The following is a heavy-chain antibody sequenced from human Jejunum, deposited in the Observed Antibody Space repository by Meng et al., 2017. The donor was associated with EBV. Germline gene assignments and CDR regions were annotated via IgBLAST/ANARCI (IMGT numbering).Heavy chain of an antibody. CDR2: INTRTGNP. J-gene: IGHJ4*02. D-gene: IGHD2-21*02. V-gene: IGHV7-4-1*02. Sequence: QVKLVQSGSEWNKPGASGKVSCKASGYTFSRYAMNWVRQAPGQGLEWMGWINTRTGNPAYAQGFTGRFVFSLDTSVSTAYLQISSLKAEDTAVYYCASDISTATFGYWGQGTLVTVSS. CDR1: GYTFSRYA. CDR3: ASDISTATFGY.